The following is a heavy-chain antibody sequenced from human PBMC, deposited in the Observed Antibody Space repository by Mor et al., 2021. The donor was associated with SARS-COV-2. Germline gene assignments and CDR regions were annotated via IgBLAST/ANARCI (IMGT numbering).Heavy chain of an antibody. Sequence: TVSSNSKSWVRQAPGKGLEWVSFIYSVGSTYYADSVKGRFTISRYNSKNTLHLQMNSLRAEDTAVYYCERGVNLKLGFDIW. CDR2: IYSVGST. CDR1: TVSSNS. D-gene: IGHD3-3*01. CDR3: ERGVNLKLGFDI. J-gene: IGHJ3*02. V-gene: IGHV3-53*01.